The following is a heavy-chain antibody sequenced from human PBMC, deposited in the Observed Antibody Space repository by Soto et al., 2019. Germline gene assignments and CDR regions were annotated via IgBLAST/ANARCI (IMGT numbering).Heavy chain of an antibody. V-gene: IGHV4-59*11. CDR3: TRANWYSEY. D-gene: IGHD7-27*01. CDR1: GGSISNHY. Sequence: QVQLQESGPGLVKPSETLSLTCSVSGGSISNHYWSWIRQPPGKGLEWIGYIYYNGNTNYNPSLKSRVTMSADTSRNQISLKLTTVTAVDTAVYYCTRANWYSEYWGQGTLVTVSS. J-gene: IGHJ4*02. CDR2: IYYNGNT.